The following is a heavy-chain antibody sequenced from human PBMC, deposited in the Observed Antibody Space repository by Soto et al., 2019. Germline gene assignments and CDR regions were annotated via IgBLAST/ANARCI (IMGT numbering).Heavy chain of an antibody. D-gene: IGHD2-2*01. CDR1: GGSISSGDYY. J-gene: IGHJ5*02. CDR3: ARDRADIVVVPAAMQVLGNDGGGWFDP. CDR2: IYYSGST. Sequence: SETLSLTCTVSGGSISSGDYYWSWIRQPPGKGLEWIGYIYYSGSTYYNPSLKSRVTISVDTSKNQFSLKVSSVTAADTAGYYCARDRADIVVVPAAMQVLGNDGGGWFDPWGQGTLITVSS. V-gene: IGHV4-30-4*02.